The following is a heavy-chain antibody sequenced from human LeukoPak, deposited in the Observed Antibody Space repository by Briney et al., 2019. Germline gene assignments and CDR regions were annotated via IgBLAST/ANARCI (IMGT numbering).Heavy chain of an antibody. D-gene: IGHD6-25*01. CDR3: ARGAASVY. J-gene: IGHJ4*02. CDR1: GVSIRSYY. CDR2: ISYSGST. V-gene: IGHV4-59*01. Sequence: PSETLSLTCTVSGVSIRSYYWTWIRPPPGKGLQWVGYISYSGSTNHNPSLKSRVTMSMDTSKNQCSLNLTAVTAADTAVYYCARGAASVYWGPGTLVTVSS.